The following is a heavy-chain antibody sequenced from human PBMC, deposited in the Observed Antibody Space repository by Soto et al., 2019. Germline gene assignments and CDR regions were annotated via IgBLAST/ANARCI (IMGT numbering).Heavy chain of an antibody. CDR3: ASYYDILTGHPQTFDY. V-gene: IGHV4-34*01. J-gene: IGHJ4*02. Sequence: ETLSLTCAVYGGSFSGYYWSWIRQPPGKGLEWIGEINHSGSTNYNPSLKSRVTISVDTSKNQFSLKLSSVTAADTAVYYCASYYDILTGHPQTFDYWGQGTLVTVSS. D-gene: IGHD3-9*01. CDR1: GGSFSGYY. CDR2: INHSGST.